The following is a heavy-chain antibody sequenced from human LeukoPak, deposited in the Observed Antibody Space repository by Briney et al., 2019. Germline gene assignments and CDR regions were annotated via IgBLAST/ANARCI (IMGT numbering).Heavy chain of an antibody. D-gene: IGHD2-2*01. V-gene: IGHV3-30*04. CDR2: ISYDGSNK. J-gene: IGHJ6*03. CDR1: GFTFSSYA. Sequence: GGSLRLSCAASGFTFSSYAMHWVRQAPGKGLEWVAVISYDGSNKYYADSVKGRFTISRDNSKNTLYLQMNSLRAEDTAVYYCAKGARRGRLGYCSSTSCPSYYYYMDVWGKGTTVTVSS. CDR3: AKGARRGRLGYCSSTSCPSYYYYMDV.